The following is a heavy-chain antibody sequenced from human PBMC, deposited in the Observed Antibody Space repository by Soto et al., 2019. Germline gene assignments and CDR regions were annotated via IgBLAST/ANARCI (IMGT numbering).Heavy chain of an antibody. J-gene: IGHJ6*02. CDR1: GFTFSSYA. CDR3: VSPYCTNGVCYTPYYYGMDV. D-gene: IGHD2-8*01. Sequence: QPGGSLRLSCAASGFTFSSYAMHWVRRAPGKGLEYVSAISSNGGSTYYADSVKGRFTISRDNSKNTLYLQMSSLRAEDTAVYYCVSPYCTNGVCYTPYYYGMDVWGQGTTVTVSS. CDR2: ISSNGGST. V-gene: IGHV3-64D*08.